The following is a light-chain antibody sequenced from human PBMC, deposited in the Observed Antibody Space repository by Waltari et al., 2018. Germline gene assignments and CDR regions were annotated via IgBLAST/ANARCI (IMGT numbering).Light chain of an antibody. CDR1: QGVGKY. J-gene: IGKJ1*01. CDR2: HTS. CDR3: QKYDFLPAT. Sequence: EIVLTQSPGTLSLSPGERATLSRRASQGVGKYLAWYQQRPGQAPRLLLYHTSIRATGIPDRFGGSGYGTDFSLTISRLEPEDFAVYYCQKYDFLPATFGQGTTVEIK. V-gene: IGKV3-20*01.